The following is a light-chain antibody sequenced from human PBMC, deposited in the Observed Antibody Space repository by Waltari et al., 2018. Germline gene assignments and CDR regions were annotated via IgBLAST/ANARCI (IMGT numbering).Light chain of an antibody. Sequence: YELSQPPSVSVPLGQTARIPCSGAGLAKQFTYWYRQRPGQAPVLIIFKDVERPSGIPERFSGSSSGTTATLTISGVQAEDEADYYCQSTDGGGFDVLFGGGTKLTVL. CDR1: GLAKQF. V-gene: IGLV3-25*03. CDR2: KDV. J-gene: IGLJ2*01. CDR3: QSTDGGGFDVL.